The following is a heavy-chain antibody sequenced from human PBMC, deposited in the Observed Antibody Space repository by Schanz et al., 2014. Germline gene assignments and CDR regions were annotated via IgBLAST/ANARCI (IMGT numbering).Heavy chain of an antibody. Sequence: QVQLVQSGGEVKTPGASVKVSCKASGYTFTRSGISWVRQAPGQGLEWMGRVSPYSGDTNYAQMFQGRVTMTTDTSISTAYMELSRLTSDDTAVFFCARENTAVAGMPRVMDVWGQGTTVTVTS. D-gene: IGHD6-19*01. J-gene: IGHJ6*02. CDR2: VSPYSGDT. CDR1: GYTFTRSG. CDR3: ARENTAVAGMPRVMDV. V-gene: IGHV1-18*01.